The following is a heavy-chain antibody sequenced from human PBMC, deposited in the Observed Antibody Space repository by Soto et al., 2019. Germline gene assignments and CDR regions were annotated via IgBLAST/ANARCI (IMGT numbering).Heavy chain of an antibody. CDR1: GFTFSSYG. Sequence: GGSLRLSCAASGFTFSSYGMHWVRQAPGKGLEWVAVIWYDGSNKYYADSVKGRFTISRDNSKNTLYLQMNSLRAEDTAVYYCARVRVPKPRGMDVWGQGTTVTVSS. CDR2: IWYDGSNK. V-gene: IGHV3-33*01. CDR3: ARVRVPKPRGMDV. J-gene: IGHJ6*02.